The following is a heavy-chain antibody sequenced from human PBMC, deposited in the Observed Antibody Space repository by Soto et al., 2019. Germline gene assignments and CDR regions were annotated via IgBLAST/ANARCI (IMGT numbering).Heavy chain of an antibody. D-gene: IGHD3-3*01. V-gene: IGHV1-2*04. CDR2: INPNSGGT. CDR3: ARGQNPYYDFWSGYYIPLRPVHAFDI. Sequence: VRQAPGQGLEWMGWINPNSGGTNYAQKFQGWVTMTRDTSISTAYMELSRLRSDDTAVYYCARGQNPYYDFWSGYYIPLRPVHAFDIWGQGTMVTVSS. J-gene: IGHJ3*02.